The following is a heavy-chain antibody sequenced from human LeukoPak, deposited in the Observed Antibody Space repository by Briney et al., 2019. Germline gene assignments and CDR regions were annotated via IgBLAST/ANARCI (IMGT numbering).Heavy chain of an antibody. Sequence: GGSLRLSCAASGFTFSSYWMSWVRQAPGKGLEWVAYIKQDVTEKYYVDSVKGRFSISRDNTENSLYLQMNSLRVEDTAMYYCTRGGGGDGSGWSTTDYWGQGTLVTISS. CDR3: TRGGGGDGSGWSTTDY. CDR2: IKQDVTEK. J-gene: IGHJ4*02. D-gene: IGHD6-19*01. CDR1: GFTFSSYW. V-gene: IGHV3-7*04.